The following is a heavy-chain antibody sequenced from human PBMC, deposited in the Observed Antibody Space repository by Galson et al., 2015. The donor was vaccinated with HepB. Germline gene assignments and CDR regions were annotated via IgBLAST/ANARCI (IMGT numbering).Heavy chain of an antibody. Sequence: SLRLSCAASGFTFSNYGMHWVRQAPGKGLEWVAVRSYDQKNKYYADSLKGRFTISRDNSKNTLYLQMNSLRAEDTAVYYCARDPTVTTPGYYYCYMDVWGKGATVTVSS. CDR1: GFTFSNYG. CDR3: ARDPTVTTPGYYYCYMDV. J-gene: IGHJ6*03. D-gene: IGHD4-11*01. CDR2: RSYDQKNK. V-gene: IGHV3-30*03.